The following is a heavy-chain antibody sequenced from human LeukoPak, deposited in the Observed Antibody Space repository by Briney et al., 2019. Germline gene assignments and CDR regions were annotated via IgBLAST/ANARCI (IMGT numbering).Heavy chain of an antibody. D-gene: IGHD6-19*01. V-gene: IGHV3-73*01. CDR1: GFTFSGSA. CDR2: IRSKANSYAT. CDR3: AKTTYASNSTGWYNHFDY. J-gene: IGHJ4*02. Sequence: PGGSLRLSCAASGFTFSGSAMHWVRQASGKGLEWVGRIRSKANSYATAYAASVKGRFTISRDDSKNTAYLQMNSLKTEDTAVYYCAKTTYASNSTGWYNHFDYWGQGTAVTVSS.